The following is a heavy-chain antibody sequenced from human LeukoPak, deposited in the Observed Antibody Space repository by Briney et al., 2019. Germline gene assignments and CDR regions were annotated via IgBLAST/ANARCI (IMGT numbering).Heavy chain of an antibody. CDR2: IYHIGSN. CDR1: GYSLSSGYD. J-gene: IGHJ5*02. D-gene: IGHD3-3*01. V-gene: IGHV4-38-2*02. Sequence: PSETLSLTCTVSGYSLSSGYDWGWIGQPPGKGLEWIGRIYHIGSNYYKPSIKSRVTISVDTSKNQFSLKFGSVNAADTAVYCCGRSDNDFWSGNPNWVDTWGQGTLVTVSS. CDR3: GRSDNDFWSGNPNWVDT.